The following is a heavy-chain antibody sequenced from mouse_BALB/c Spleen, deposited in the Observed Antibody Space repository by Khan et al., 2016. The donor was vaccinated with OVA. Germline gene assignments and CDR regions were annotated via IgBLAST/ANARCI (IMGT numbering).Heavy chain of an antibody. Sequence: EVELVESGGDLMKPGGSLKLSCAASGFTFSSYSMSWVRQIPDKRLEWVAIISSDGDYTYYPDSVKGRFTISRDNAKNTLYLQMSSLKSEDTAMYYCASHLTGSFAYWGQGTLVTVSA. CDR3: ASHLTGSFAY. CDR1: GFTFSSYS. CDR2: ISSDGDYT. J-gene: IGHJ3*01. D-gene: IGHD4-1*01. V-gene: IGHV5-6*01.